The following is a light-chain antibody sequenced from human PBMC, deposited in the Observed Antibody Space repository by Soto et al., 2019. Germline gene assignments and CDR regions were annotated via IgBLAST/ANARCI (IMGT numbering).Light chain of an antibody. J-gene: IGLJ1*01. Sequence: QSVLTQPPSVSGSPGQSVTISCTGTSSDVGAFNYVSWYQHHPGKVPKFLIYEVNKRPSGVPDRFSGSKSGNTASLTVSGLQPEDEAEYFCSSFVVGTSYVFGTGTKVTVL. CDR3: SSFVVGTSYV. CDR2: EVN. CDR1: SSDVGAFNY. V-gene: IGLV2-8*01.